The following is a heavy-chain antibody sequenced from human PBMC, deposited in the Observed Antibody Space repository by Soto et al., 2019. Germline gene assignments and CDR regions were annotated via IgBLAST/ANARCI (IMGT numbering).Heavy chain of an antibody. Sequence: SETLSLTCAVYGGSFSGYYWSWIRQPPGKGLEWIGEINHSGSTNYNPSLKSRVTISVDTSKNQFSLKLSSVTAADTAVYYCARGLSLRYFDWSRAYYGMDVWGQGTTVTVS. CDR1: GGSFSGYY. D-gene: IGHD3-9*01. CDR2: INHSGST. J-gene: IGHJ6*02. CDR3: ARGLSLRYFDWSRAYYGMDV. V-gene: IGHV4-34*01.